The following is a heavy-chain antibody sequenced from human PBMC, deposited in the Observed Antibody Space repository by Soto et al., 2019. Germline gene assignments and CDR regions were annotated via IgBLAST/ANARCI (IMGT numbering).Heavy chain of an antibody. CDR3: ARQYTPTTVVGFDS. CDR2: IYYSGTT. D-gene: IGHD2-15*01. J-gene: IGHJ4*02. Sequence: SETLSRTCTVSGGSISSSSYHWAWIRHSPGRGLEWIGTIYYSGTTYYNPSLRSRLTISLDTSKNQFSLRLTSVTAADTAVYYCARQYTPTTVVGFDSWGQGTLVTVSS. CDR1: GGSISSSSYH. V-gene: IGHV4-39*01.